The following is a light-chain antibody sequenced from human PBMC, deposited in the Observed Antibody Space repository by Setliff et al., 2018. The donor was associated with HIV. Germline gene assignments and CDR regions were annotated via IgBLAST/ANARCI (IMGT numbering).Light chain of an antibody. V-gene: IGLV2-23*02. CDR2: EVN. CDR3: CSYAGTDTFVV. CDR1: SSDVGDFKY. Sequence: QSVLTQPASVSGSPGQSISISCSATSSDVGDFKYVSWYQQHPGKAPKLIIFEVNKRPSGVSNRFSGSKSGSTASLAISGLQADDEGDYYCCSYAGTDTFVVFGTGTKVTVL. J-gene: IGLJ1*01.